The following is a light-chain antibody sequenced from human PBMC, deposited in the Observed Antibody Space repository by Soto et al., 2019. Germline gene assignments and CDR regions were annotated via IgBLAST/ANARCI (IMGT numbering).Light chain of an antibody. CDR3: QQYSNWPPGT. CDR2: GAS. CDR1: QSVRSN. V-gene: IGKV3-15*01. Sequence: IVMTQSPATLSVSPVERATLSCRASQSVRSNLAWYQQKPGQAPRLLIYGASTRATGIPARFSGSGSGTEFTLTISSLQSEDFAVYYCQQYSNWPPGTFGQGTKVDIK. J-gene: IGKJ1*01.